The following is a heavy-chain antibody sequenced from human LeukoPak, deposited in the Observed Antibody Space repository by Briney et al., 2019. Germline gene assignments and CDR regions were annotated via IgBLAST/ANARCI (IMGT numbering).Heavy chain of an antibody. J-gene: IGHJ4*02. CDR2: IYYSGST. CDR1: GGSISSGYYY. Sequence: SETLSLTCTVSGGSISSGYYYWSWIRQPPGKGLEWIGYIYYSGSTYYNPSLKSRVTISVDTSKNQFSLKLSSVTAADTAVYYCARDSPPAGTDYWGQGTLVTVSS. D-gene: IGHD2-2*01. CDR3: ARDSPPAGTDY. V-gene: IGHV4-30-4*01.